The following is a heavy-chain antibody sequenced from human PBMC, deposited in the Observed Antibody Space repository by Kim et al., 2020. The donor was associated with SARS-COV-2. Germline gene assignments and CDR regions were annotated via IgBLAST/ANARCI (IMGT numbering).Heavy chain of an antibody. V-gene: IGHV1-18*04. CDR1: GYTFTSYG. CDR3: ARGEDSYGIPLYYYGMDV. CDR2: ISAYNGNT. J-gene: IGHJ6*02. D-gene: IGHD5-18*01. Sequence: ASVKVSCKASGYTFTSYGISWVRQAPGQGLEWMGWISAYNGNTNYAQKLQGRVTMTTDTSTSTAYMELRSLRSDDTAVYYCARGEDSYGIPLYYYGMDVWGQGTTVTVSS.